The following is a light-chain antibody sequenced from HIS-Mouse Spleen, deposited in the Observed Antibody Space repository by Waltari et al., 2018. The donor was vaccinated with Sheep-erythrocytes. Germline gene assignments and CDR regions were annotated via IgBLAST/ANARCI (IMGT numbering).Light chain of an antibody. V-gene: IGLV5-45*03. CDR3: MIWHSSAWV. J-gene: IGLJ3*02. CDR1: SGINVGTYR. CDR2: YKSDSDK. Sequence: QAVLTQPSSLSASPGASASLTCTLRSGINVGTYRLYCYQHKPGSPPQYLLRYKSDSDKQQGSGVPSRFSGSKDASANAGILLISGLQSEDEADYYCMIWHSSAWVFGGGTKLTVL.